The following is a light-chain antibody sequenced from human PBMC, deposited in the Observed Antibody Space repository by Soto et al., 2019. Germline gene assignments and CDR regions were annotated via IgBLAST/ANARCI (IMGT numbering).Light chain of an antibody. CDR2: SAS. CDR1: QSISTE. V-gene: IGKV3-15*01. Sequence: EIVMTQSPATLSVSPGERATLSCRASQSISTELAWYQQKPGQPPRLLIYSASTRATGVPARFTGSGSGSEFTLTICGLQYEDFAVYYCQQGHNWPLTFGQGTRLEI. J-gene: IGKJ2*01. CDR3: QQGHNWPLT.